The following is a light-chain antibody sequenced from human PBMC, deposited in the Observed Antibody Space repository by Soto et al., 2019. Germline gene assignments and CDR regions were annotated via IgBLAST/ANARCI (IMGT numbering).Light chain of an antibody. Sequence: IQLTESPSSLSASVVDRHTVTCRASQGINTFLAWYQQKAGKAPKLLIYAASTLQSGVPSRFSGSGSGTDFTLTISSLQSEDFATYYCQQLNSYPITFGQGTRLEIK. V-gene: IGKV1-9*01. J-gene: IGKJ5*01. CDR3: QQLNSYPIT. CDR1: QGINTF. CDR2: AAS.